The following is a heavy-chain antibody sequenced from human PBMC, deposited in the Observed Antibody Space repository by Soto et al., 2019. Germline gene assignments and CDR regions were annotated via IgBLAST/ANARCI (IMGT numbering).Heavy chain of an antibody. D-gene: IGHD1-7*01. CDR3: ARGAPTGTTAAFDY. V-gene: IGHV1-69*06. CDR1: GAIFSSYA. Sequence: SLKLSGKASGAIFSSYAISWVRQAPGQGVEWMGGIIPIFGTANYAQKFQGRVTITADKSTSTAYMELSSLRSEDTAVYYCARGAPTGTTAAFDYWGQGTLVTVSS. CDR2: IIPIFGTA. J-gene: IGHJ4*02.